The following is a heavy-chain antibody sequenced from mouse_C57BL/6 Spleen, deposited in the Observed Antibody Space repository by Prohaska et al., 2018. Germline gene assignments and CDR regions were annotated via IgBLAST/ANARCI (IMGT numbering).Heavy chain of an antibody. J-gene: IGHJ2*01. CDR3: AREGGFP. CDR2: SNPSNGGT. V-gene: IGHV1-53*01. Sequence: QRPGQGLEWIENSNPSNGGTNYNEKFKSKAKLTVDKASSTAYMQLSSRTSEESAVYYCAREGGFPWGQGTTLTVSS.